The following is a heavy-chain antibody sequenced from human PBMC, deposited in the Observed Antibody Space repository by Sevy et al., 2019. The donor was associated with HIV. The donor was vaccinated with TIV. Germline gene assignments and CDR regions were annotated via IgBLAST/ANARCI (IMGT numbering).Heavy chain of an antibody. V-gene: IGHV3-48*02. Sequence: GGSLRLSCTASGFMFGDYSMNWVRQAPGKGLEWISYIKSGSNTIWYADSVKGRFTISRDNAKQSRYLQMNSLSDEDTAVYYCARDNRWGFDYWGQGTLVTVSS. CDR3: ARDNRWGFDY. J-gene: IGHJ4*02. D-gene: IGHD3-16*01. CDR1: GFMFGDYS. CDR2: IKSGSNTI.